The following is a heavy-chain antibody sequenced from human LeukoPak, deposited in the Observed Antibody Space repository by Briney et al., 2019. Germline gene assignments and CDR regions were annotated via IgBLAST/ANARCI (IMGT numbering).Heavy chain of an antibody. D-gene: IGHD3-22*01. CDR2: ISSSSSYT. CDR1: VFTFSSYS. Sequence: PGGSLRLSCAASVFTFSSYSMNWVRQAPGKGLEWVSSISSSSSYTYYADSVKGRFTISRDNAKNSLYLQMNSLRAEDTAVYYCARDAGYYYDSSGYLPFYYYYYMDVWGKGTTVTVSS. CDR3: ARDAGYYYDSSGYLPFYYYYYMDV. J-gene: IGHJ6*03. V-gene: IGHV3-21*01.